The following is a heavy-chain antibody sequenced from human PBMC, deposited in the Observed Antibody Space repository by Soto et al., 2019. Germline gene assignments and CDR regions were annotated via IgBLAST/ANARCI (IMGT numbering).Heavy chain of an antibody. CDR1: GYAFTTYG. J-gene: IGHJ5*02. D-gene: IGHD3-10*01. V-gene: IGHV1-18*04. CDR3: ARDRYYYGSGSYYISWFDP. CDR2: ISAYNGNT. Sequence: ASVKVSCKTSGYAFTTYGVSWVRQAPGQGLEWMGWISAYNGNTNYAQKLQGRVTMTTDTSTSTAYMELRGLRSDDTAVYYCARDRYYYGSGSYYISWFDPWGQGTLVTVSS.